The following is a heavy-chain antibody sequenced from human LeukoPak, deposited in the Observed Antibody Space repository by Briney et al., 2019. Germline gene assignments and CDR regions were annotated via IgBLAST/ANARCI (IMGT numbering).Heavy chain of an antibody. CDR2: IKQDGSEK. D-gene: IGHD3-9*01. V-gene: IGHV3-7*01. J-gene: IGHJ4*02. Sequence: HPGGSLRLSCAASGFTFSSYWMSWVRQAPGKGLEWVANIKQDGSEKYYVDSVKGRFTISRDNAKNSLYLQMNSLRAEDTAVYYCAREDCDILTGYYSDYWGQGTLVTVSS. CDR3: AREDCDILTGYYSDY. CDR1: GFTFSSYW.